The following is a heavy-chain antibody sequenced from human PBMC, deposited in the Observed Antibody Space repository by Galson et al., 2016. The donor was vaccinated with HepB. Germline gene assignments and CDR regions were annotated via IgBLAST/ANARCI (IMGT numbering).Heavy chain of an antibody. CDR3: ARSRGVGYCSGGNCFEPLDH. CDR1: GGSISSGAYF. D-gene: IGHD2-15*01. J-gene: IGHJ4*02. Sequence: TLSLTCTVSGGSISSGAYFWSWIRQAPEKGLEWIGYIYYSVATHYNPSLESRVTISIDTSENQLSLNLRYLTAADTAVYYCARSRGVGYCSGGNCFEPLDHWGQGTLVTVSS. CDR2: IYYSVAT. V-gene: IGHV4-31*03.